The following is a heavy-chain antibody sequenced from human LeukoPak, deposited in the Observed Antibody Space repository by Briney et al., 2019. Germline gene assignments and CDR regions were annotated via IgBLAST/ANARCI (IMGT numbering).Heavy chain of an antibody. J-gene: IGHJ4*02. CDR3: AKDHFVYGSGSSGDY. Sequence: GGSLRLSCAAPGFTFSSYGIHWISQAPGKWREWVAFIRNDGSNNYYADSVKDRFTISRDNSKNTLYGQMNSLRAEDTAVYYCAKDHFVYGSGSSGDYWGQGTLVTVSS. CDR1: GFTFSSYG. V-gene: IGHV3-30*02. D-gene: IGHD3-10*01. CDR2: IRNDGSNN.